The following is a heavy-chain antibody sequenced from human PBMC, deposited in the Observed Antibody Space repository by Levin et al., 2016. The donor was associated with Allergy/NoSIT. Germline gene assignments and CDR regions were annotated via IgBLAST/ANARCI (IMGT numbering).Heavy chain of an antibody. D-gene: IGHD6-19*01. Sequence: GSLRLSCTVSGGSISSSSYYWGWIRQPPGKGLEWIGSIYYSGSTYYNPSLKSRVTISVDTSKNQFSLKLSSVTAADTAVYYCARLSYSSGCDYWGQGTLVTVSS. CDR1: GGSISSSSYY. CDR2: IYYSGST. V-gene: IGHV4-39*01. J-gene: IGHJ4*02. CDR3: ARLSYSSGCDY.